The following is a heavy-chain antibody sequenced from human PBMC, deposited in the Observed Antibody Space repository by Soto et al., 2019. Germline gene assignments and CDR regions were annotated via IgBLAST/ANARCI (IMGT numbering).Heavy chain of an antibody. CDR2: IWYDGSNA. Sequence: GGSLRLSCSTSGFTFSSYGMHGVRQAPGKGLEWVAVIWYDGSNAYYADSVKGRFTISRDNSKNTMYLQMNSLTADDTAVYYCARYSFEHDLYYFDYSGKGSRVTVPS. J-gene: IGHJ4*02. D-gene: IGHD3-3*01. CDR3: ARYSFEHDLYYFDY. CDR1: GFTFSSYG. V-gene: IGHV3-33*01.